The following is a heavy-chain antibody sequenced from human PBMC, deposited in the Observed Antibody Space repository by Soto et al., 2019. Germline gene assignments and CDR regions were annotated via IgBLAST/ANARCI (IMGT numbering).Heavy chain of an antibody. J-gene: IGHJ3*02. CDR1: GGSISSGGYY. D-gene: IGHD6-13*01. Sequence: QVQLQESGPGLVKPSQTLSLTCTVSGGSISSGGYYWSWIRQHPGKGLEWIGYIYYSGSTYYNPSLKSRVTISVDTSKNQFSLKLSSVTAADTAVYYCATPGVGSSSWYGAFDIWGQGTMVTVSS. CDR2: IYYSGST. V-gene: IGHV4-31*03. CDR3: ATPGVGSSSWYGAFDI.